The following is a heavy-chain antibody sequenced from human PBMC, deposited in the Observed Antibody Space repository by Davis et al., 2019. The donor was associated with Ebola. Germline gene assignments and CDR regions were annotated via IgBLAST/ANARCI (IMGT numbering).Heavy chain of an antibody. Sequence: LKISCKGSGYGFADYWIAWVRQTPGKGLEWMGVIYAGDSDTRYSPSFEGQVTISVDRSITTAYLHWNSLKASDTGIYYCARQESLYGSSDYWGQGTLVTVSS. CDR1: GYGFADYW. V-gene: IGHV5-51*01. CDR2: IYAGDSDT. D-gene: IGHD3-22*01. J-gene: IGHJ4*02. CDR3: ARQESLYGSSDY.